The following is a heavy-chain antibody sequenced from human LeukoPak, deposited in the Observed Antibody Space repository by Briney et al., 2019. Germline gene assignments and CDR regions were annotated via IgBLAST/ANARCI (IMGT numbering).Heavy chain of an antibody. CDR2: IKSKTDGGTT. J-gene: IGHJ6*03. V-gene: IGHV3-15*01. Sequence: GGSLRLSCAASGFTFSNAWMSWVRQAPGKGLEWVGRIKSKTDGGTTDYAAPVKGRFTISRDDSKNTLCLQMNSLKTEDTAVYYCTTGPLGYCSGGSCYHRYYYYYMDVWGKGTTVTVSS. CDR3: TTGPLGYCSGGSCYHRYYYYYMDV. CDR1: GFTFSNAW. D-gene: IGHD2-15*01.